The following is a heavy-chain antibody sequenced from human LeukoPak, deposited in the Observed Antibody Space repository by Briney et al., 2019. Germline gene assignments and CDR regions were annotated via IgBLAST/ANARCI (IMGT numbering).Heavy chain of an antibody. V-gene: IGHV3-33*01. Sequence: GRSLRLSCSASGFAFSNYGVHWVRQAPGKGLEWVAVIWYDGSYKYYADSVKGRFTISRDNSKNTLYLQMNSLRAEDTAVYYCVREYFYDSSGYSDAFDIWGQGTMVTVSS. CDR1: GFAFSNYG. CDR2: IWYDGSYK. CDR3: VREYFYDSSGYSDAFDI. D-gene: IGHD3-22*01. J-gene: IGHJ3*02.